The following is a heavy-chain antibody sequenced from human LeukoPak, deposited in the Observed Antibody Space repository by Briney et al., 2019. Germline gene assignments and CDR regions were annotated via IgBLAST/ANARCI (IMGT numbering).Heavy chain of an antibody. CDR1: GHSFAGYY. Sequence: ASVRVSCKASGHSFAGYYMHWVRQAPGQGLEWMGWIDPDSGDTNYAQTFQGRVTMTRDTSISTAYMELSSLRSDDTAVYYCARDLPTYYYDSSGYYAAFDIWGQGTMVTVSS. CDR2: IDPDSGDT. D-gene: IGHD3-22*01. V-gene: IGHV1-2*02. J-gene: IGHJ3*02. CDR3: ARDLPTYYYDSSGYYAAFDI.